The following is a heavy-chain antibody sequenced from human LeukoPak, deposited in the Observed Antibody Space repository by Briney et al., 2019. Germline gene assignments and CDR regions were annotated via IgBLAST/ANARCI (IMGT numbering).Heavy chain of an antibody. Sequence: AGGSLRLSCSASGFTFSRYTMHWVRQAPGKGLEYVSAISSNGGSTYYADSVKDRFTISRDNSKNTLYLQMSSLRAEDTAVYYCARALHEIMVRGISPFDYWGQGTLVTVSS. CDR3: ARALHEIMVRGISPFDY. CDR2: ISSNGGST. J-gene: IGHJ4*02. CDR1: GFTFSRYT. V-gene: IGHV3-64D*06. D-gene: IGHD3-10*01.